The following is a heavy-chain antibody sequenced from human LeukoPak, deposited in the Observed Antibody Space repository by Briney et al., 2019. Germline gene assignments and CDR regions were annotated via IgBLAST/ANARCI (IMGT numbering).Heavy chain of an antibody. J-gene: IGHJ4*02. CDR3: TRTDHFDY. V-gene: IGHV3-49*04. CDR1: GFTFDDYA. CDR2: IRSKAYGGTT. Sequence: GGSLRLSCAASGFTFDDYAMSWVRQAPGKGLEWVGFIRSKAYGGTTEYATSVKGRFTISRDDSKSIAYLQMNSLKTEDTAVYYCTRTDHFDYWGQGTLVTVSS.